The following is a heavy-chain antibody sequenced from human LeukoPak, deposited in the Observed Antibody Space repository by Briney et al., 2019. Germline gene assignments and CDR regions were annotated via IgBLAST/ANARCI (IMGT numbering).Heavy chain of an antibody. CDR2: IYHSGST. J-gene: IGHJ4*02. CDR1: GYSISSGYY. Sequence: SETLSLTCTVSGYSISSGYYWGWIRQPPGKGLEWIGSIYHSGSTYYNPSLKSRVTISVDTSKNQFSLKLSSVTAADTAVYYCLSSSGNDWGQGTLVTVSS. V-gene: IGHV4-38-2*02. D-gene: IGHD6-25*01. CDR3: LSSSGND.